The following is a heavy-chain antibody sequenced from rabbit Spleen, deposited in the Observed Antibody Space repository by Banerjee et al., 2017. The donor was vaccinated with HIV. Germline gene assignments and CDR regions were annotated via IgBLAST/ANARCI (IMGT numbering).Heavy chain of an antibody. J-gene: IGHJ4*01. D-gene: IGHD8-1*01. V-gene: IGHV1S7*01. CDR2: IDPVFGIT. Sequence: QQLVESGGGLVQPEGSLTLTCTASGFTLSSYYMNWVRQAPGKGLEWIGYIDPVFGITYYANWVNGRFSISRENAQNTVFLQMTSLTAADTATYFCARDGAGGSYFALWGPGTLVTVS. CDR1: GFTLSSYY. CDR3: ARDGAGGSYFAL.